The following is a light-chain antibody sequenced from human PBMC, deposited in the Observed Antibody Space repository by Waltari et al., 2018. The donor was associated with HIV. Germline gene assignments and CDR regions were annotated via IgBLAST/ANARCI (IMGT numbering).Light chain of an antibody. CDR2: EVR. CDR3: SSYTTSSTLV. Sequence: QSALTQPASVSGSPGQSITISCTGTSSDVGGYNYVSWFQQHPGQAPTLRIYEVRNRPSGVSNRFSGSKSGNTASLTISGLQAEDEADYYCSSYTTSSTLVFGGGTKLTV. CDR1: SSDVGGYNY. J-gene: IGLJ3*02. V-gene: IGLV2-14*01.